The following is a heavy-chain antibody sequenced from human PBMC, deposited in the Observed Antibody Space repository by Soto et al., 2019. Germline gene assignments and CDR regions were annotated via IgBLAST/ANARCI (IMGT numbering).Heavy chain of an antibody. CDR2: IIPIFGTA. J-gene: IGHJ4*02. V-gene: IGHV1-69*01. CDR1: GGTFSSYA. Sequence: GXSVKVSFNASGGTFSSYAISLVRHSPGQGLEWMGGIIPIFGTANYAQKFQGRVTITADESTSTAYMELSSLRSEDTAVYYCARVPDDFGNYFDYWGQGTLVTVSS. CDR3: ARVPDDFGNYFDY. D-gene: IGHD3-10*01.